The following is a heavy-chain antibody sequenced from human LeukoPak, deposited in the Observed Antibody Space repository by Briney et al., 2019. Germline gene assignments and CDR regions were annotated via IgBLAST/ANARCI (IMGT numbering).Heavy chain of an antibody. V-gene: IGHV3-21*01. CDR3: ARDGWPGSSYYRPFDY. CDR2: ISSGSGYI. Sequence: GGSLRLSCAASGFTFSSYSINWVRQAPGKGLEWVSSISSGSGYIYCADSVKGRFTISRDDAKSSLYLQMNSLRADDTAVYYCARDGWPGSSYYRPFDYWGQGTLVTVSS. CDR1: GFTFSSYS. J-gene: IGHJ4*02. D-gene: IGHD6-13*01.